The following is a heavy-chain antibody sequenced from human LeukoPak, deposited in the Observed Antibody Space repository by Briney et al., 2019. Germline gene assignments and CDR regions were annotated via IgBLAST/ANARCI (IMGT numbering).Heavy chain of an antibody. J-gene: IGHJ4*02. CDR3: ARAGVASIDGRDYYFDY. D-gene: IGHD6-19*01. Sequence: ASVKVSCKASVYTFTGYYMHGVRQAPGRGLEGMGWISHNSDGTNYAEKLQGRVTMTRDKAKSTAYLEMSKLRFDDTAVYLCARAGVASIDGRDYYFDYWGQGTMVTVSS. CDR2: ISHNSDGT. V-gene: IGHV1-2*02. CDR1: VYTFTGYY.